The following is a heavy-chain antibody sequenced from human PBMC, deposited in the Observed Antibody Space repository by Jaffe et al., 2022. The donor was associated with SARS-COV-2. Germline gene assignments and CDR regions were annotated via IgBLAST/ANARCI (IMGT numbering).Heavy chain of an antibody. J-gene: IGHJ4*02. Sequence: EVQLVESGGGLVQPGGSLRLSCAASGFTFSNYAITWVRQAPGKGLEWVSGISASGGDTYYADSVKGRFTISRDNSKNTLYLQMNSLRAEDTALYSCVKDPTTVTTGYFDYWGQGTLVTVSS. CDR2: ISASGGDT. CDR3: VKDPTTVTTGYFDY. D-gene: IGHD4-17*01. V-gene: IGHV3-23*04. CDR1: GFTFSNYA.